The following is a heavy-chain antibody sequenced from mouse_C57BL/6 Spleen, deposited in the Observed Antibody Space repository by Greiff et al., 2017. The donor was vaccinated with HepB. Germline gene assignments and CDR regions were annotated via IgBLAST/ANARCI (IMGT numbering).Heavy chain of an antibody. CDR2: ISSGSSTI. J-gene: IGHJ1*03. D-gene: IGHD1-1*01. CDR3: AREDYYGSSYWYFDV. CDR1: GFTFSDYG. V-gene: IGHV5-17*01. Sequence: VQLQQSGGGLVKPGGSLKLSCAASGFTFSDYGMHWVRQAPEKGLEWVAYISSGSSTIYYADTVKGRFTISRDNAKNTLFLQMTSLRSEDTAMYYCAREDYYGSSYWYFDVWGTGTTVTVSS.